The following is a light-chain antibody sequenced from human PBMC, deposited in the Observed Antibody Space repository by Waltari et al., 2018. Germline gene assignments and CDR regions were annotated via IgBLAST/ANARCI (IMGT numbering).Light chain of an antibody. CDR1: QDISTW. J-gene: IGKJ5*01. CDR2: AAS. V-gene: IGKV1-12*01. Sequence: DIQMTQSPSSFAASVGDRVTITCRESQDISTWLAWYQQKPGKAPKLLIYAASSLQGGVPSSFSGSGSGTDFTLTISSLQPEDFATYYCQQASSFPITFGQGTRLEIK. CDR3: QQASSFPIT.